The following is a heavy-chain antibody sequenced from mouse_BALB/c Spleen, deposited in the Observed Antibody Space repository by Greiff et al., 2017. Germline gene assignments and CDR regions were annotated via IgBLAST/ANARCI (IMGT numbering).Heavy chain of an antibody. D-gene: IGHD5-1*01. Sequence: EVKLVESGGGLVKPGGSLKLSCAASGFTFSSYYMSWVRQTPEKRLELVASINSNGGSTYYPDTVKGRFTISRDNAKNTLYLQMSSLKSEDTALYYCARGVRRKGYYFDYWGQGTTLTVSS. CDR1: GFTFSSYY. CDR3: ARGVRRKGYYFDY. CDR2: INSNGGST. V-gene: IGHV5-6-2*01. J-gene: IGHJ2*01.